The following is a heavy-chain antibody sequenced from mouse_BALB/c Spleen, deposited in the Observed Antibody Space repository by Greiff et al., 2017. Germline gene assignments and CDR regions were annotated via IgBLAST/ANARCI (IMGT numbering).Heavy chain of an antibody. D-gene: IGHD2-3*01. V-gene: IGHV14-4*02. CDR1: GFNIKDYY. CDR2: IDPENGDT. J-gene: IGHJ4*01. Sequence: MQLKQSGAELVRSGASVKLSCTASGFNIKDYYMHWVKQRPEQGLEWIGWIDPENGDTEYAPKFQGKATMTADTSSNTAYLQLSSLTSEDTAVYYCNAFDGYSYAMDYWGQGTSVTVSS. CDR3: NAFDGYSYAMDY.